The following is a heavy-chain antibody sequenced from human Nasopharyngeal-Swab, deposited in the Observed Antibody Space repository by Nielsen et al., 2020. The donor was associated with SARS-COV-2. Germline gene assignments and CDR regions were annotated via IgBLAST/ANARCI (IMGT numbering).Heavy chain of an antibody. CDR2: ISYDGSNK. CDR1: GFTFSSYG. D-gene: IGHD5-18*01. CDR3: AKGSLGYSYVIDY. J-gene: IGHJ4*02. Sequence: GESLKISCAASGFTFSSYGMHWVRQAPGKGLEWVAVISYDGSNKCYADSVKGRFTISRDNSKNTLYLQMNSLRAEDTAVYYCAKGSLGYSYVIDYWGQGTLVTVSS. V-gene: IGHV3-30*18.